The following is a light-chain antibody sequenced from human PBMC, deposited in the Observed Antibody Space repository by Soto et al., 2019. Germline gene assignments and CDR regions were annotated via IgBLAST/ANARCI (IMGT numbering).Light chain of an antibody. CDR3: QQGYSTAWT. V-gene: IGKV1-39*01. Sequence: DIQMTQSPSSLSASVGDRVTITCRASQTISNYVNWYQHKPGKAPKVLIYAASSLQSGVPSRFSGSGSGTDFSLTISSLQPEDFATYYCQQGYSTAWTFGQGTKVEMK. J-gene: IGKJ1*01. CDR2: AAS. CDR1: QTISNY.